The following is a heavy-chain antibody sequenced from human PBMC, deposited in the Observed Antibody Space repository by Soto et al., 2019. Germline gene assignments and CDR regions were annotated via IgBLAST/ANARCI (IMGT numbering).Heavy chain of an antibody. CDR2: IYYSGST. D-gene: IGHD5-12*01. Sequence: LSLTCTVSGGSISSSSYYWGWIRQPPGKGLEWIGSIYYSGSTYYNPSLKSRVTISVDTSKNQYSLKLSSVTAADTAVYYCARRVGRDGYKNLNWFDPWGQGTLVTVSS. J-gene: IGHJ5*02. V-gene: IGHV4-39*01. CDR1: GGSISSSSYY. CDR3: ARRVGRDGYKNLNWFDP.